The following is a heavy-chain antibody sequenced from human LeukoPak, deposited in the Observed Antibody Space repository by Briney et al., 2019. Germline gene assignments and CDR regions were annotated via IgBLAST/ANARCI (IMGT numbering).Heavy chain of an antibody. J-gene: IGHJ3*02. V-gene: IGHV4-30-4*08. D-gene: IGHD5-24*01. CDR2: IYYSGST. CDR1: GGSISSYY. CDR3: VRVIEMATTLRTFDI. Sequence: SETLSLTCTVSGGSISSYYWSWIRQPPGKGLEWIGYIYYSGSTYYNPSLKSRVSISVDTSKNQFSLKLSSVTAADTAVYYCVRVIEMATTLRTFDIWGQGTMVTVSS.